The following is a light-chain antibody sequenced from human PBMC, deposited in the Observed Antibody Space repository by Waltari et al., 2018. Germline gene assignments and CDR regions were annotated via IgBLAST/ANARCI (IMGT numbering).Light chain of an antibody. CDR1: QTVSQSY. CDR2: DAS. Sequence: ENVLTQSPGALSLSPGERATLACRSSQTVSQSYLAWFQQKPGQPPSLLINDASNGATGNPDRFRSTGTETGFNLTINRLAPEEFAVYYCQQHATSPLTFVGGTNVEIK. V-gene: IGKV3-20*01. J-gene: IGKJ4*01. CDR3: QQHATSPLT.